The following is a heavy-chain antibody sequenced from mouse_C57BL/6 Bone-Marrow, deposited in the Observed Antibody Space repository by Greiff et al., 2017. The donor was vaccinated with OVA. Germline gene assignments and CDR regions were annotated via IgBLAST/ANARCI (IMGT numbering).Heavy chain of an antibody. CDR3: ARAGGFYPYWYFDV. Sequence: QVQLQQPGAELVMPGASVKLSCKASGYTFPSYWMHWVKQRPGQGLEWIGEIYPSDCYTHYTQKFKGKSTFPVDQSSSTAYMQLSSLTSEDTAVYYCARAGGFYPYWYFDVWGTGTTVTVSS. D-gene: IGHD2-1*01. CDR2: IYPSDCYT. V-gene: IGHV1-69*01. CDR1: GYTFPSYW. J-gene: IGHJ1*03.